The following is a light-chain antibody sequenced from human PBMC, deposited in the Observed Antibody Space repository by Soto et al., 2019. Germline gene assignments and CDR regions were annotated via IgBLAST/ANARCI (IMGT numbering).Light chain of an antibody. CDR2: DNN. J-gene: IGLJ2*01. V-gene: IGLV1-51*01. Sequence: QSVLTQPPSVSAAPGQKVTISCSGSSSNIGNNYVSWYQQLPGTAPKLLIYDNNQRPSGISDRFSVSKSGTSATLGITGLQTGDEADYYCGTWDSSLSVVAFGGGTKLTVL. CDR1: SSNIGNNY. CDR3: GTWDSSLSVVA.